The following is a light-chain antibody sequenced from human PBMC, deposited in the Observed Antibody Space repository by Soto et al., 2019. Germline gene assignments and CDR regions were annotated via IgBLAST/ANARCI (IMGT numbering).Light chain of an antibody. J-gene: IGKJ5*01. CDR1: QAITNDY. CDR3: QQYGFSPIS. Sequence: EIVLTQSQDTLSLSPGERAIVSCRASQAITNDYLAGYQQKDDQAPRLLIYDASTRATGIPDKFSGSGSGPEFTLTISRLEPEDFAVYVCQQYGFSPISCGQGTRLEIK. V-gene: IGKV3-20*01. CDR2: DAS.